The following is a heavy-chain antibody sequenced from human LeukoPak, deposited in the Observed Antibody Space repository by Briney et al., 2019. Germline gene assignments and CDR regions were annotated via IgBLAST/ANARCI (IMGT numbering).Heavy chain of an antibody. Sequence: PSETLSLTCTVSGYSISSGYYWGWIRQPPGKGLEWIGSIYHSGSTYYNPSLKSRVTISVDTSKNQFSLKLSSVTAADTAVYYCARGAPRIFLGMDVWGKGTTVTVSS. CDR3: ARGAPRIFLGMDV. D-gene: IGHD3-9*01. CDR1: GYSISSGYY. CDR2: IYHSGST. V-gene: IGHV4-38-2*02. J-gene: IGHJ6*04.